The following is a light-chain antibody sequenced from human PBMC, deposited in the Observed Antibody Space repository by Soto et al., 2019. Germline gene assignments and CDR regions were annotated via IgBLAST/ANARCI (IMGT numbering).Light chain of an antibody. Sequence: ELVLTQSPGTLSLSPGERATLSCRASQSVKSSYLAWYQQKPGQAPRLLIYGASSRATGIPDRFSGSGSGTDFTLTISRLEPEDFAVYYCQQRSNWWTFGQGTKVEIK. V-gene: IGKV3D-20*02. CDR2: GAS. CDR3: QQRSNWWT. CDR1: QSVKSSY. J-gene: IGKJ1*01.